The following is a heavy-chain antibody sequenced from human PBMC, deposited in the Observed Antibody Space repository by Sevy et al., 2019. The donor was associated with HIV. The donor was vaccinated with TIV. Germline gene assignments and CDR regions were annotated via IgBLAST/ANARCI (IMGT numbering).Heavy chain of an antibody. CDR3: ARLLWDFLVVPGTTPGQYFDY. D-gene: IGHD3-3*01. CDR2: INPDGSEK. J-gene: IGHJ4*02. Sequence: GGSLRLSCVASGFTFNTYWMTWVRQAPGKGLEWVANINPDGSEKDYVDSLKGRFTVSGDNAETSLYLHMNSLRVEDTAVYFCARLLWDFLVVPGTTPGQYFDYWGQGTLVTVSS. V-gene: IGHV3-7*01. CDR1: GFTFNTYW.